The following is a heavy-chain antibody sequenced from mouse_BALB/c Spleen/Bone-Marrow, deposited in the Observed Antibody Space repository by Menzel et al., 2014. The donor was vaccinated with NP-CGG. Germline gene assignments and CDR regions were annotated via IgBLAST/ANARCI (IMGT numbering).Heavy chain of an antibody. J-gene: IGHJ4*01. CDR1: GFNIKDTY. CDR2: IDPANGNT. Sequence: VQLKESGAELVKPGASVKLSCAASGFNIKDTYMHWVKQRPEQGLEWIGRIDPANGNTNYDPRFQGKATITADTSSNTAYLQLSSLTPEDTAVYYCARYGGRYYAMDYWGQGTSVTVSS. D-gene: IGHD1-1*01. V-gene: IGHV14-3*02. CDR3: ARYGGRYYAMDY.